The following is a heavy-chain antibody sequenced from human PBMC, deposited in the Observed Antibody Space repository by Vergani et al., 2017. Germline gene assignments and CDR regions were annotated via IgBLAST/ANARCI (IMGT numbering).Heavy chain of an antibody. CDR1: GFTFSSYA. Sequence: EVQLLESGGGLVQPGGSLRLSCAASGFTFSSYAMSWVRQAPGKGLEWVSAISGSGGSTYYADSVKGRFTIPRDKAKNTLYLQMNSLRAEDTAVYYCAKDPRWAAAGTSWGPAVDFDLWGRGTLVTVSS. CDR3: AKDPRWAAAGTSWGPAVDFDL. V-gene: IGHV3-23*01. D-gene: IGHD6-13*01. CDR2: ISGSGGST. J-gene: IGHJ2*01.